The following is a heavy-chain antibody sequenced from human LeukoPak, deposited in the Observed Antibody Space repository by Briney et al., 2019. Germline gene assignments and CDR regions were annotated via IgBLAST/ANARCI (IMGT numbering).Heavy chain of an antibody. J-gene: IGHJ6*03. V-gene: IGHV3-21*01. CDR3: ARVTFGATTNNYYFYHMDV. CDR1: GFTFSSYS. D-gene: IGHD5-24*01. CDR2: ITSSGAYI. Sequence: GGSLRLSCAASGFTFSSYSISWVRQAPGKGLEWVSSITSSGAYIDHADSVKDRFTISRDNAKNSLYLQMNSLRAEDTAVYYCARVTFGATTNNYYFYHMDVWGKGTSVTVSS.